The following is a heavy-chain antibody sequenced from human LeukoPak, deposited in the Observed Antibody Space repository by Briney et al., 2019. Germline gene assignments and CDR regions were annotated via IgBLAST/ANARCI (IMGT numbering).Heavy chain of an antibody. Sequence: SETLSLTCTVSGGSISSYYWSWIRQPPGKGLEWIGYIYYSGSTNYNPSLKSRVTISIDTSKNQFSLKLSSVTAADTAVYYCATYTAAGTRYYFDYWGQGTLVTVSS. J-gene: IGHJ4*02. V-gene: IGHV4-59*01. CDR1: GGSISSYY. D-gene: IGHD6-13*01. CDR2: IYYSGST. CDR3: ATYTAAGTRYYFDY.